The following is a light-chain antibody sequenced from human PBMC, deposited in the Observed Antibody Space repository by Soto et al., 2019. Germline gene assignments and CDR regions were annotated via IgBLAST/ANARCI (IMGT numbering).Light chain of an antibody. CDR3: AAWDVSLKGFV. Sequence: QSVLTQPPSVSGAPGQRVTISCTGSSSNIGAGYDVHWYRQLPGTAPQLLISDNHRRPSGVPDRFSGSKSGTSASLAISGLQSEDEATYFCAAWDVSLKGFVFGTGTKVTVL. CDR1: SSNIGAGYD. CDR2: DNH. V-gene: IGLV1-40*01. J-gene: IGLJ1*01.